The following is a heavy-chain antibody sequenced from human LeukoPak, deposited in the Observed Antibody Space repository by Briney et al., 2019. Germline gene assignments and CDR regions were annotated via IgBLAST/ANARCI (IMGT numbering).Heavy chain of an antibody. J-gene: IGHJ4*02. CDR3: AKGDTYSDYGGGSDY. CDR1: GFTFSSYA. D-gene: IGHD4-11*01. Sequence: GGSLRLSCAASGFTFSSYAMSWVRQAPGKGLEWVSAISGSGGSTYYADSVKGRFTISRDNSKNTLYLQMNSLRAEDTAVYYCAKGDTYSDYGGGSDYWSQGTLVTVSA. V-gene: IGHV3-23*01. CDR2: ISGSGGST.